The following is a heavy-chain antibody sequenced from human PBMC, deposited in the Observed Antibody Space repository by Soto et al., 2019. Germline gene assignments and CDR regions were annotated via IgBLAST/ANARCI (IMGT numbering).Heavy chain of an antibody. J-gene: IGHJ6*02. CDR3: ARDLSAYSGYAV. D-gene: IGHD5-12*01. Sequence: QVQLQESGPGLVKPSQTLSLTCTVSGGSTSSGAYFWYWIRQHPGKGLEWIGCISYSGNTYYNPSLKSRINISVDTSKSRFSLRLSSVTAADTAVYYCARDLSAYSGYAVWGHGTTVTVSS. CDR1: GGSTSSGAYF. CDR2: ISYSGNT. V-gene: IGHV4-31*03.